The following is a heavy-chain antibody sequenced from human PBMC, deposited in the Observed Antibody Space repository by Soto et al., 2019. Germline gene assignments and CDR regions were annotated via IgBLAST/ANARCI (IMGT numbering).Heavy chain of an antibody. V-gene: IGHV4-39*01. D-gene: IGHD3-22*01. CDR1: GGSISSSSYY. CDR3: AGGEDDSSGYYWDY. CDR2: IYYSGST. Sequence: SETLSLTCTVSGGSISSSSYYWGWIRQPPGKGLEWIGSIYYSGSTYYNPSLKSRVTISVDTSKNQFSLKLSSVTAADTAVYYCAGGEDDSSGYYWDYWGQGTGVTVSS. J-gene: IGHJ4*02.